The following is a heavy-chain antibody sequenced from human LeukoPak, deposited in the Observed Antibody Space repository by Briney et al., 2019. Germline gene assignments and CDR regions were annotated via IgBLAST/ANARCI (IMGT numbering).Heavy chain of an antibody. J-gene: IGHJ4*02. CDR1: GGSFSGYY. CDR2: INHSGST. V-gene: IGHV4-34*01. CDR3: ARDPSGWLVMDY. D-gene: IGHD6-19*01. Sequence: SETLSLTCAVYGGSFSGYYWSWIRQPPGKGLEWIGEINHSGSTNYNPSLKSRVTISVDTSKNQFSLKLSSVTAADTAVYYCARDPSGWLVMDYWGQGALVTVSS.